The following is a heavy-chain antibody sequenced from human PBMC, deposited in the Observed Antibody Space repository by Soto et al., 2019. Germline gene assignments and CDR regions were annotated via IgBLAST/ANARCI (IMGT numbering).Heavy chain of an antibody. CDR1: GGSISSSSYY. J-gene: IGHJ5*02. V-gene: IGHV4-39*01. Sequence: QLQLQESGPGLVKPSETLSLTCTVSGGSISSSSYYWGWIRQPPGKGLGWIGSIYYSGSTYYNPSLKSRVTISVDPSKNQFSLKLSSVTAADTAVYYCASASGPVVVLGFGELSLFDPWGEGTLVTVAS. CDR3: ASASGPVVVLGFGELSLFDP. CDR2: IYYSGST. D-gene: IGHD3-10*01.